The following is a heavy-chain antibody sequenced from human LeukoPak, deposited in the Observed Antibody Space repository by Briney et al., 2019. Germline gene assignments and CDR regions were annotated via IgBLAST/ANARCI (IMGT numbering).Heavy chain of an antibody. Sequence: GASVKVSCKGSGYSFTSYWIGWVRQMPGKGLEWMGIIYPGDSDTSYSPSFQGQVTISADKSISTAYLQWSSLKASDTAMYYCARYDFWSNYYYMDVWGKGTTVTVSS. CDR2: IYPGDSDT. CDR1: GYSFTSYW. CDR3: ARYDFWSNYYYMDV. J-gene: IGHJ6*03. D-gene: IGHD3-3*01. V-gene: IGHV5-51*03.